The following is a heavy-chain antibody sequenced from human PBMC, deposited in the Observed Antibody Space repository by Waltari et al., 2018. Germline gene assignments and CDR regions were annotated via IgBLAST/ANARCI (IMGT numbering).Heavy chain of an antibody. CDR2: IYYSGNT. J-gene: IGHJ4*02. Sequence: QLQLQESGPGLVKPSETLSLTCTVSGGSISRSIYHWGWIRQPPGKGLEWIGSIYYSGNTYYNPSLKSRVTISVDTSKNHFSLHLTSVTAADTAVYYCARGSPSDYWGQGTLVIVSS. D-gene: IGHD3-10*01. CDR3: ARGSPSDY. CDR1: GGSISRSIYH. V-gene: IGHV4-39*07.